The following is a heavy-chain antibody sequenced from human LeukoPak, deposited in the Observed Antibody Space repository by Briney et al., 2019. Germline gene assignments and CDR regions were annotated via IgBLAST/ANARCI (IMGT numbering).Heavy chain of an antibody. D-gene: IGHD3-22*01. CDR2: LNGRGDNR. J-gene: IGHJ4*02. Sequence: GGSLRLSCEGFTFTFSNHAMTWVRQAPGKGLEWVSSLNGRGDNRYYADSVKGRFTISRDNSKNTLFLEMNSLRVEDTAIYYCARGGFYYETPFDYWGQGTLVTVSS. V-gene: IGHV3-23*01. CDR1: TFTFSNHA. CDR3: ARGGFYYETPFDY.